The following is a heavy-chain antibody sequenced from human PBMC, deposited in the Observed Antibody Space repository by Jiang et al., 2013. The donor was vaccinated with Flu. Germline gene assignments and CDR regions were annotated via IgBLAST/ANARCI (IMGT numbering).Heavy chain of an antibody. CDR2: ISYDGSNK. V-gene: IGHV3-30-3*01. J-gene: IGHJ1*01. CDR3: ARDLKWRAVAGIQN. Sequence: VQLVESGGGVVQPGRSLRLSCAASGFTFSSYAMHWVRQAPGKGLEWVAVISYDGSNKYYADSVKGRFTISRDNSKNTLYLQMNSLRAEDTAVYYCARDLKWRAVAGIQNWGQGTLVT. D-gene: IGHD6-19*01. CDR1: GFTFSSYA.